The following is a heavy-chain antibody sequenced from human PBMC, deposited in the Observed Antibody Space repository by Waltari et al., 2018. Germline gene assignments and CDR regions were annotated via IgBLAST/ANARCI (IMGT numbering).Heavy chain of an antibody. V-gene: IGHV3-66*01. J-gene: IGHJ6*02. CDR1: GFTVSNNY. CDR3: ARGPDSRGANRNGMDV. Sequence: EVQMVESGGGLVQPGGSLRLSCAVSGFTVSNNYMSWVRQAPGKGLGWVALIYNSGGTYYADSVKGRFTISRDNSRNTLDLQMNSLRAEDTAVYYCARGPDSRGANRNGMDVWGQGATVTVS. CDR2: IYNSGGT. D-gene: IGHD2-15*01.